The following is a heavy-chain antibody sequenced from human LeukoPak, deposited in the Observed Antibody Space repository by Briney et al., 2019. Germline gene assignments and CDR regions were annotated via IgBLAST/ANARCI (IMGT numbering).Heavy chain of an antibody. CDR2: MKQDGSEI. V-gene: IGHV3-7*03. J-gene: IGHJ3*02. Sequence: PGGSLRLSCAASGFTFSSYSMNWVRQAPGKGLEWVANMKQDGSEIYYLDSVKGRFTISRDNAKNSLYLEMNSLRAEDSALYYCTREGYTSSALDAFDIWGQGTMVTVS. CDR3: TREGYTSSALDAFDI. D-gene: IGHD6-13*01. CDR1: GFTFSSYS.